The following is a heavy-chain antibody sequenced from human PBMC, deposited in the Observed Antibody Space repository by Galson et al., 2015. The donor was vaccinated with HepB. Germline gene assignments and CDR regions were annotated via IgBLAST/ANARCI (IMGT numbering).Heavy chain of an antibody. J-gene: IGHJ5*02. D-gene: IGHD3-10*01. CDR2: IYYTGYT. Sequence: TLSLTCSVSGAAFDSGGYHWSWLRLHPEKGLEWIGYIYYTGYTKYNTSFRSRVRLSMETSKKQYSLSLKSVTAADTAVYFCAKGPTYYFPSGSWFDPWGQGILVTVSS. CDR3: AKGPTYYFPSGSWFDP. CDR1: GAAFDSGGYH. V-gene: IGHV4-31*03.